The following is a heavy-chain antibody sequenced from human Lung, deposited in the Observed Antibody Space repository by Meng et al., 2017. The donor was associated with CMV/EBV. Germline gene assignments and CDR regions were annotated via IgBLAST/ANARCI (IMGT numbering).Heavy chain of an antibody. V-gene: IGHV4-34*01. D-gene: IGHD2-2*02. J-gene: IGHJ2*01. Sequence: YGSWIRQPPGKGLEWIGEINHSGSTNYNPSLKSRVTISVDTSKNQFSLKLSSVTAADTAVYYCARGWAMRYCSSTSCYKGQWYFDLWGRGTLVTVSS. CDR3: ARGWAMRYCSSTSCYKGQWYFDL. CDR2: INHSGST. CDR1: Y.